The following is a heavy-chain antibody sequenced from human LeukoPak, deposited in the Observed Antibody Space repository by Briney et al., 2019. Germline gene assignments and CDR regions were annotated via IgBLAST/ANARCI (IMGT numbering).Heavy chain of an antibody. J-gene: IGHJ4*02. D-gene: IGHD3-10*01. Sequence: KPSETLSLTCAVSGYSISSGYHWGWIRQPPGKGLEWIGSIYHSGGTYYNASLKSRVIISVDTSKNQFSLKLSSVTAADTAVYYCARRAADEAMIRGANPYFDYWGQGTLVTVSS. CDR3: ARRAADEAMIRGANPYFDY. CDR1: GYSISSGYH. CDR2: IYHSGGT. V-gene: IGHV4-38-2*01.